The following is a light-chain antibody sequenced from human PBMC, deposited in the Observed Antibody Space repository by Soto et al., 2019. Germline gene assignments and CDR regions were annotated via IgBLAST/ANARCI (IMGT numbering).Light chain of an antibody. V-gene: IGLV2-11*01. CDR1: SSDVGTYNY. Sequence: QSALTQPRSVSGSPKQSVTISCTGTSSDVGTYNYVSWFQQHPGKAPKLMISDVSKRPSGVPDRFSGSKSGNTASLTISGLQAEDEADYYCCSYAGNSIWLFGGGTKLTVL. J-gene: IGLJ2*01. CDR2: DVS. CDR3: CSYAGNSIWL.